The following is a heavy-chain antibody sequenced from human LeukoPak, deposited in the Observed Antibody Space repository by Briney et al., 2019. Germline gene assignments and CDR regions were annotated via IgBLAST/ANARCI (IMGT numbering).Heavy chain of an antibody. CDR3: AKGRLIVTYYLDY. J-gene: IGHJ4*02. V-gene: IGHV3-23*01. CDR2: ISGSGGST. CDR1: GFTFSSYA. Sequence: GGSLRLSCAASGFTFSSYAMRWVRQAPGKGLEWVSAISGSGGSTYYADSVKGRFTISRDNSKNTLYLQMNSLRAEDTAVYYCAKGRLIVTYYLDYWGQGTLVTVSS. D-gene: IGHD2-8*01.